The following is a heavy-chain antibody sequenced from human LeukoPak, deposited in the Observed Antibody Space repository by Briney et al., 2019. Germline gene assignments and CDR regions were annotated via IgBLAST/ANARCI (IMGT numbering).Heavy chain of an antibody. CDR1: XXXXSSYW. CDR2: IKQDGSEK. V-gene: IGHV3-7*01. Sequence: GGSXRLSXAXXXXXXSSYWMSWVRXAPGKGLEWVANIKQDGSEKYYVDSVKGRFTISRDNAKNSLYLQMNSLRAEDTAVYYCARSDYGDYVGYWGQGTLVTVSS. CDR3: ARSDYGDYVGY. D-gene: IGHD4-17*01. J-gene: IGHJ4*02.